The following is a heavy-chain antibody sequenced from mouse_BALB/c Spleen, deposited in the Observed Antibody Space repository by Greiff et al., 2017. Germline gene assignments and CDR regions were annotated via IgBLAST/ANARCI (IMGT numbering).Heavy chain of an antibody. CDR3: ARGIYYGTGGSYAMDY. V-gene: IGHV14-3*02. D-gene: IGHD2-1*01. J-gene: IGHJ4*01. CDR2: IDPANGNT. Sequence: EVQLVESGAELVKPGASVKLSCTASGFNIKDTYMHWVKQRPEQGLEWIGRIDPANGNTKYDPKFQGKATITADTSSNTAYLQLSSLTSEDTAVYYCARGIYYGTGGSYAMDYWGQGTSVTVSA. CDR1: GFNIKDTY.